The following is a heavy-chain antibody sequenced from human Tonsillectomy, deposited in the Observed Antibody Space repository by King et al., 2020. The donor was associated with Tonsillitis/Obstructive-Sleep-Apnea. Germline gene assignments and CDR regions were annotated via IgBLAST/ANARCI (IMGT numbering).Heavy chain of an antibody. D-gene: IGHD3-3*01. CDR1: GYTFTSYA. Sequence: QLVQSGSELKKPGASVKVSCKTSGYTFTSYAMNWVRQVPGQGLEWMGLINTNTGNPTYAQGFTGRFVFSLDTSVTTTYLQISSLKAEDTAVYYCARSGGDFWSGYYSYYYYMDVWGKGTTVTVSS. CDR2: INTNTGNP. J-gene: IGHJ6*03. V-gene: IGHV7-4-1*02. CDR3: ARSGGDFWSGYYSYYYYMDV.